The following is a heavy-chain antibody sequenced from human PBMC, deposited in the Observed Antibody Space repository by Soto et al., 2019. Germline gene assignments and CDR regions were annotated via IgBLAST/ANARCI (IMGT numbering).Heavy chain of an antibody. D-gene: IGHD6-6*01. CDR2: IIPIFGTA. J-gene: IGHJ5*02. CDR3: ARDSLSGIAAHLHDAFRDNWFDP. V-gene: IGHV1-69*13. CDR1: GGTFSSYA. Sequence: GGSVKVSRKAFGGTFSSYAISWGRQAPGQRLEWMGGIIPIFGTANYAQKFQGRVTITADESTSTAYMELSSLRSEDTAVYYCARDSLSGIAAHLHDAFRDNWFDPWGQGTLVTVS.